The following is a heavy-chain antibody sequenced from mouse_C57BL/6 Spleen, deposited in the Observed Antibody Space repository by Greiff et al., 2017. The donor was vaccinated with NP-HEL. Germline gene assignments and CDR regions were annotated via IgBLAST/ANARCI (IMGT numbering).Heavy chain of an antibody. CDR2: INPNNGGT. J-gene: IGHJ4*01. Sequence: EVQLQQSGPELVKPGASVKIPCKASGYTFTDYNMDWVKQSHGKSLEWIGDINPNNGGTIYNQKFKGKATLTVDKSSSTAYMELRSLTSEDTAVYYCARRAQALDVMDYWGQGTSVTVSS. CDR1: GYTFTDYN. CDR3: ARRAQALDVMDY. D-gene: IGHD3-2*02. V-gene: IGHV1-18*01.